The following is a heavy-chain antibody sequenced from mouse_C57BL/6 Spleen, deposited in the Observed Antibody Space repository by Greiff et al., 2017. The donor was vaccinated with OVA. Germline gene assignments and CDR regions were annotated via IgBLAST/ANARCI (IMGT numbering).Heavy chain of an antibody. CDR2: ISYDGSH. CDR1: GYSITSGYY. CDR3: ARDYDYDGAWFAY. Sequence: ESGPGLVKPSQSLSLTCSVTGYSITSGYYWNWIRQFPGNKLEWMGYISYDGSHNYNPSLKNRISITRDTSKNQFFLKLNSVTTEDTATYYCARDYDYDGAWFAYWGQGTLVTVSA. J-gene: IGHJ3*01. V-gene: IGHV3-6*01. D-gene: IGHD2-4*01.